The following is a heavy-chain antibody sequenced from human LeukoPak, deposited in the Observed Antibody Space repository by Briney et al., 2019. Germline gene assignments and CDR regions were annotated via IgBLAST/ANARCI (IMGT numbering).Heavy chain of an antibody. CDR1: GYTFTIYD. CDR3: ARGRSTGYPYYFEY. Sequence: GASVKVSCKAAGYTFTIYDINWVRQATGQGLEWMGWMNPNSGSTGYAQKFQGRVTITRNTSISTDYMELSSLRSEDTAVYYCARGRSTGYPYYFEYWGQGTLVTVSS. D-gene: IGHD5-12*01. J-gene: IGHJ4*02. CDR2: MNPNSGST. V-gene: IGHV1-8*03.